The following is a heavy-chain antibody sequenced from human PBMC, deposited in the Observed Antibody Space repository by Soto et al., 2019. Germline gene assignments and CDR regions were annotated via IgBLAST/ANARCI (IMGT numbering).Heavy chain of an antibody. D-gene: IGHD3-9*01. CDR2: IIPIFGTA. CDR3: ATLYYDILTGWYP. Sequence: QVRLVQSGAEVKKPGSSVKVSCKASGCTFSSYAISWVRQAPGQGLEWMGGIIPIFGTANYAQKFQGRVTITADKSKSTAYMELSSLRSEDTAVYYCATLYYDILTGWYPWGQGTLVTVSS. J-gene: IGHJ5*02. V-gene: IGHV1-69*06. CDR1: GCTFSSYA.